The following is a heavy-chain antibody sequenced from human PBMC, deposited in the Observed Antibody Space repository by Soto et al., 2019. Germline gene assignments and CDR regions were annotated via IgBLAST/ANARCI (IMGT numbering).Heavy chain of an antibody. CDR1: GFTFGDYA. D-gene: IGHD1-26*01. V-gene: IGHV3-49*04. CDR3: TRDPWELGDYYCYYGMDX. J-gene: IGHJ6*02. CDR2: IRSKAYGGTT. Sequence: GGSLRLSCTASGFTFGDYAMSWVRQAPGKGLEGVGFIRSKAYGGTTEYAASVKRRFTISRDDSKSIAYLQMNSLKTEDTAVYYCTRDPWELGDYYCYYGMDXWGQGTTVTVS.